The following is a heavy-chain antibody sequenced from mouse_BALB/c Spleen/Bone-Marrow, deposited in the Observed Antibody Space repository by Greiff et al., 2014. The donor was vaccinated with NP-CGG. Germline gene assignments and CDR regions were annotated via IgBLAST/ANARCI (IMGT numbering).Heavy chain of an antibody. Sequence: EVQLQQSGPELVKPGASVRISCKAFGYSFTDYFMNWVMQNHGKSLEWIGRINPYNGDPFYNQKFKDKATLTVDRSSNTAHMELRSLASEDSGVFYCARSGIGSTMDFWGQGTSVTVSS. CDR1: GYSFTDYF. V-gene: IGHV1-20*02. CDR3: ARSGIGSTMDF. D-gene: IGHD3-2*02. CDR2: INPYNGDP. J-gene: IGHJ4*01.